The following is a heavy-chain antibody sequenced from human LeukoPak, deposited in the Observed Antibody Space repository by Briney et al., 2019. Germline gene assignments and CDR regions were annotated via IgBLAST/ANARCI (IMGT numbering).Heavy chain of an antibody. Sequence: GGSLRLSCAASGFTVSSNYMSWVRQAPGKGLEWVSVIYSGGSTYYADSVKGRFTISRDNSKNTLYLQMNSLRAEDTAVYYCAGVLLWFGELYFDYWGQGTLVTVSS. J-gene: IGHJ4*02. CDR1: GFTVSSNY. CDR2: IYSGGST. CDR3: AGVLLWFGELYFDY. D-gene: IGHD3-10*01. V-gene: IGHV3-66*01.